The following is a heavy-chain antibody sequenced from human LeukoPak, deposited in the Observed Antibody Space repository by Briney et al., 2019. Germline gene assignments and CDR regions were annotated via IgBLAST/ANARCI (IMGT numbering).Heavy chain of an antibody. CDR1: GGSISSSSYY. V-gene: IGHV4-39*01. CDR3: ARRGYYDSSGYPFDY. CDR2: IYYSGST. Sequence: SETLSLTSTVSGGSISSSSYYWGWIRQPPGKGLEWIGSIYYSGSTYYNPSLKSPVTISVDTSKNQFSLKLSSVTAADTAVYYCARRGYYDSSGYPFDYWGQGTLVTVSS. J-gene: IGHJ4*02. D-gene: IGHD3-22*01.